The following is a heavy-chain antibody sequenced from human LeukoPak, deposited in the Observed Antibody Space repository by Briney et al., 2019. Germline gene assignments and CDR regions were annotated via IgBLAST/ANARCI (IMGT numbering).Heavy chain of an antibody. J-gene: IGHJ6*02. V-gene: IGHV6-1*01. CDR2: TYYRSKWYN. CDR1: GDSVPSNSAA. Sequence: SQTLSLTCAISGDSVPSNSAAWNWIRQSPSRGLEWLGRTYYRSKWYNDYAVSVKSRITINPDTSKNQFSLQLNSVTPEDTAVYYCARLWFGELTYYYYGMDVWGQGTTVTVSS. CDR3: ARLWFGELTYYYYGMDV. D-gene: IGHD3-10*01.